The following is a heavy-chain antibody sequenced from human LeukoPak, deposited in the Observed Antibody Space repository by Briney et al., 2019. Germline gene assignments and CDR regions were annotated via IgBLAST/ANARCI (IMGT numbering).Heavy chain of an antibody. CDR3: ARIREFGNYYMDV. CDR1: GGSISSGSYY. J-gene: IGHJ6*03. Sequence: SETLSLTCTVSGGSISSGSYYWSWIRQPAGKGLEWIGRIYTSGSTNYNPSLKSRVTISVDTSKNQFSLKLSSVTAADTAVYYCARIREFGNYYMDVWGKGTTVTVSS. V-gene: IGHV4-61*02. CDR2: IYTSGST. D-gene: IGHD3-10*01.